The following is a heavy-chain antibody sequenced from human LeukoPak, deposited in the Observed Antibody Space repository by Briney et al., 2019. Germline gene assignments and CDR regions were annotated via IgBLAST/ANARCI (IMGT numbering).Heavy chain of an antibody. D-gene: IGHD6-19*01. CDR3: AKDHVAGPDYYYYYMDV. CDR2: IRYDGSNK. CDR1: GFTFSSYE. J-gene: IGHJ6*03. V-gene: IGHV3-30*02. Sequence: GGSLRLSCAASGFTFSSYEMNWVRQAPGKGLEWVAFIRYDGSNKYYADSVKGRFTISRDNSKNTLYLQMNSLRAEDTAVYYCAKDHVAGPDYYYYYMDVWGKGTTVTISS.